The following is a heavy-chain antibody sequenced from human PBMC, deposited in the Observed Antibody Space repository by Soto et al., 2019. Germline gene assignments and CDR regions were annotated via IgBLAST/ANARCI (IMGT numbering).Heavy chain of an antibody. CDR1: GFTFRSYA. V-gene: IGHV3-23*01. J-gene: IGHJ3*02. Sequence: VQLLESGGGLVQPGGSLRLSCAASGFTFRSYAMTWVRQAPGKGLGGVSSIGASDGRTYYADSVKGRFTISRDNSKNTLSLQMNSLRVEDTAVYYCARTRIAVAAFDAFDIWGQGATVTVSS. CDR3: ARTRIAVAAFDAFDI. CDR2: IGASDGRT. D-gene: IGHD6-19*01.